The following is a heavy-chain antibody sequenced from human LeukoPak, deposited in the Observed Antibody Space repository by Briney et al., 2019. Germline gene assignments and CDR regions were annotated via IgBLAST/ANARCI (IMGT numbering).Heavy chain of an antibody. J-gene: IGHJ6*03. V-gene: IGHV7-4-1*02. CDR3: ARRYDFWSGYYGYYYYYMDV. D-gene: IGHD3-3*01. CDR2: INTNTGNP. Sequence: ASVKVSCKASGYTFTSYAMNWVRQAPGQGLEWIGWINTNTGNPTYAQGFTGRFVFSLDTSASTAYLQISSLKAEDTAVYYCARRYDFWSGYYGYYYYYMDVWGKGTTVTVSS. CDR1: GYTFTSYA.